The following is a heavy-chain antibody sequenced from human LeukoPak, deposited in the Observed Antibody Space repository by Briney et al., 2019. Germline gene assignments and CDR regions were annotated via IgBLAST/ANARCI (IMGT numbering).Heavy chain of an antibody. J-gene: IGHJ4*02. V-gene: IGHV3-23*01. D-gene: IGHD1-26*01. CDR3: ATDYTPYVGASAD. CDR1: GLTFSSYA. Sequence: KPGGSLRLSCAASGLTFSSYAMSWVRQAPGKGLEWVSTITGSGDNTYYTESVKGRFTFSRANSRNTLYLQMNSLRAEDKAVYYCATDYTPYVGASADWGQGTLVTVSS. CDR2: ITGSGDNT.